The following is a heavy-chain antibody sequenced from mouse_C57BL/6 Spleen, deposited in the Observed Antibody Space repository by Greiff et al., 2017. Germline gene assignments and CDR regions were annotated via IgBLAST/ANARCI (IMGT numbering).Heavy chain of an antibody. CDR3: TRGGDYGSSYWYFDV. D-gene: IGHD1-1*01. CDR2: ISSGGDYI. Sequence: EVKLMESGEGLVKPGGSLKLSCAASGFTFSSYAMSWVRQTPEKRLEWVAYISSGGDYIYYADTVKGRFTISRDNARNTLYLQMSSLKSEDTAMYYCTRGGDYGSSYWYFDVWGTGTTVTVSS. J-gene: IGHJ1*03. V-gene: IGHV5-9-1*02. CDR1: GFTFSSYA.